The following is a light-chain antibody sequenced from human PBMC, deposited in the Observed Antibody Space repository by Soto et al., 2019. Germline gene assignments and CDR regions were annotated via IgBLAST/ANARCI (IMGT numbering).Light chain of an antibody. Sequence: DIHMTQSTSSLSASVGDRVTITCRASQSISSFLNWYQQRPGKAPNLLIYAASTLRYGGPSRFRGSESGTEFTLTISSLQPEDFATYFCQQSYTTPWTFGQGTKVDIK. CDR1: QSISSF. J-gene: IGKJ1*01. CDR2: AAS. V-gene: IGKV1-39*01. CDR3: QQSYTTPWT.